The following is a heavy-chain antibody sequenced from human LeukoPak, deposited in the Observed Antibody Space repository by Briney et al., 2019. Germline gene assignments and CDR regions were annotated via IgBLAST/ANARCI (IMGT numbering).Heavy chain of an antibody. CDR3: ARDGYYDSSGYNRDAFDI. CDR1: GGSISSYY. V-gene: IGHV4-59*01. CDR2: IYYSGST. J-gene: IGHJ3*02. Sequence: SETLSLTCTVSGGSISSYYWSWIRQPPGKGLEWIGYIYYSGSTNYNPSLKSRVTISVDTSKSQVSLKLSSVTAADTAVYYCARDGYYDSSGYNRDAFDIWGQGTMVTVSS. D-gene: IGHD3-22*01.